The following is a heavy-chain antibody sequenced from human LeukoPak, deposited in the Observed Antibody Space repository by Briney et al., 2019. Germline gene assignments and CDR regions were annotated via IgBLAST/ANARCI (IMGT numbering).Heavy chain of an antibody. Sequence: SQTLSLTCAISGDRVSSKSASWNWIGQSPSRGLEWLGRTYYRSKWYNEYAVSVKGRITVNPDTSKNQFSLQLNSVTPEDTAVYYCTRDPVWGSAWGQGTLVTVSS. CDR1: GDRVSSKSAS. CDR2: TYYRSKWYN. CDR3: TRDPVWGSA. J-gene: IGHJ5*02. D-gene: IGHD3-16*01. V-gene: IGHV6-1*01.